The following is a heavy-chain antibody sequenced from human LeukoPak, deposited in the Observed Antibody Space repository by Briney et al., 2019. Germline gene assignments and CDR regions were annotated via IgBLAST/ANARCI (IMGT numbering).Heavy chain of an antibody. CDR1: GGFDSTYW. J-gene: IGHJ4*02. CDR3: SRESGAFCPFGY. CDR2: IGYSGTT. D-gene: IGHD1-26*01. Sequence: SETLSLTCTVSGGFDSTYWWNWIRQPPGKGLEWIGYIGYSGTTNYNYNPSLKSRVTISLDMSMKQLSLKLISVTAADTAIYYCSRESGAFCPFGYWGQGTLVIVPP. V-gene: IGHV4-59*02.